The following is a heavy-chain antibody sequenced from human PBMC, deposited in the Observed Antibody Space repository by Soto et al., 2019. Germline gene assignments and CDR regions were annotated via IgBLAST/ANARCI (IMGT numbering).Heavy chain of an antibody. CDR1: GFTFDDYA. Sequence: EVQLVESGGGLVQPGRSLRLSCAASGFTFDDYAMHWVRQAPGKGLEXVSGISWNSGSIGYADSVKGRFTISRDNAKXXXXXXXXXXXXXXXXXXXXXXSLXXXGVXTGMDVWGQGTTVTVSS. V-gene: IGHV3-9*01. CDR2: ISWNSGSI. J-gene: IGHJ6*02. D-gene: IGHD3-10*01. CDR3: XXSLXXXGVXTGMDV.